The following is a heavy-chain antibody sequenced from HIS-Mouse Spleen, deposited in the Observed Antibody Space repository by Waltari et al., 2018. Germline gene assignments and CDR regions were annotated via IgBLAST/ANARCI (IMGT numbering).Heavy chain of an antibody. CDR3: ARDGEYYYGSGSYN. D-gene: IGHD3-10*01. CDR1: GFTVSSNY. CDR2: IYSGGST. Sequence: EVQLVESGGGLVQPGGSLRLSCAASGFTVSSNYMSWVRQAPGKGLEWVSVIYSGGSTYYADSVKGRFTISRDNSKNTLYLQMNSLRAEDTAVYYCARDGEYYYGSGSYNWGQGTLVTVSS. J-gene: IGHJ4*02. V-gene: IGHV3-66*01.